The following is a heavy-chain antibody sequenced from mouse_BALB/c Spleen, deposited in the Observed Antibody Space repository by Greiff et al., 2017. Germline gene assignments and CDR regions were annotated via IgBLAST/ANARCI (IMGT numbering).Heavy chain of an antibody. Sequence: QVQLKESGPGLVAPSQSLSITCTVSGFSLTGYGVNWVRQPPGKGLEWLGMIWGDGSTDYNSALKSRLSISKDNSKSQVFLKMNSLQTDDTARYYCARAPGGYDVWSRVYYAMDYWGQGTSVTVSS. CDR1: GFSLTGYG. CDR3: ARAPGGYDVWSRVYYAMDY. V-gene: IGHV2-6-7*01. CDR2: IWGDGST. J-gene: IGHJ4*01. D-gene: IGHD2-2*01.